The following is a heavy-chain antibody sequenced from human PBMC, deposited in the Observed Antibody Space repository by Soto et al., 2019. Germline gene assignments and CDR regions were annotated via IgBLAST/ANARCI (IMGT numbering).Heavy chain of an antibody. CDR2: IKQDGSEE. CDR1: GFTFSRYW. D-gene: IGHD3-22*01. J-gene: IGHJ4*02. Sequence: GGSLRLSCAASGFTFSRYWMSWVRQAPGKGLEWVANIKQDGSEEYYVDSVKGRFTISRDNAKNSLYLQMNSLRAEDTAVYYCAKEGMIVVVMPDYWGQGTLVTVSS. V-gene: IGHV3-7*01. CDR3: AKEGMIVVVMPDY.